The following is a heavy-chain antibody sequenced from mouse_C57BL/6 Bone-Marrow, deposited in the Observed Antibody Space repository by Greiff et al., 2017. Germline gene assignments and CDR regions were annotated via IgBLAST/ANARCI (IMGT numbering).Heavy chain of an antibody. V-gene: IGHV14-4*01. CDR1: GFNIKDDY. CDR3: TTGYYDYDGPPYWYCDV. Sequence: EVQLQQSGAELVRPGASVKLSCTASGFNIKDDYMPWVKQRPEQGLEWIGWIDPENGDTAYASKFPGKATITADTSSNTAYLQLSSLTSEDTAVYYCTTGYYDYDGPPYWYCDVWGTGTTVTVSS. J-gene: IGHJ1*03. CDR2: IDPENGDT. D-gene: IGHD2-4*01.